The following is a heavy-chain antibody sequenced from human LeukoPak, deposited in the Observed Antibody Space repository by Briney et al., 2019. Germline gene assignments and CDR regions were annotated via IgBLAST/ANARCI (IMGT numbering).Heavy chain of an antibody. V-gene: IGHV3-30*18. D-gene: IGHD3-10*01. CDR1: GFTFSSYG. CDR3: AKDPFIRYYGSGSYFDY. CDR2: ISYDGSNK. J-gene: IGHJ4*02. Sequence: PGGSLRLSCAASGFTFSSYGMHWVRRAPGKGLEWVAVISYDGSNKYYADSVKGRFTISRDNSKNTLYLQMNSLRAEDTAVYYCAKDPFIRYYGSGSYFDYWGQGTLVTVSS.